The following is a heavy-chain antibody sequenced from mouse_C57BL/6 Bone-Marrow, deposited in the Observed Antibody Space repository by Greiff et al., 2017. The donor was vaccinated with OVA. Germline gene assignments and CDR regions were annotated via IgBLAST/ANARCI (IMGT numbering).Heavy chain of an antibody. CDR2: IYPRSGNT. J-gene: IGHJ3*01. V-gene: IGHV1-81*01. CDR3: ARKGDSSVYVWFAY. D-gene: IGHD3-2*02. Sequence: VMLVESGAELARPGASVKLSCKASGYTFTSYGISWVKQRTGQGLEWIGEIYPRSGNTYYNEKFKGKATLTADKSSSTAYMELRSQTAEDSAVYFCARKGDSSVYVWFAYWGQGTLVNVSA. CDR1: GYTFTSYG.